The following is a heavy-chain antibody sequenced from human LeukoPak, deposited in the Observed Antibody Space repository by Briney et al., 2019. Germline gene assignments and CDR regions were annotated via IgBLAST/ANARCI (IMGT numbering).Heavy chain of an antibody. Sequence: GGSLRLSCTASGFALRNYDMHWVRQTTEKGLEWVSGIGTEDDTFYPDSVKGRFTISRENAKNSFYLQMNSLRAGDTAVYYCARGRFVLVPSLERWYFDLWGRGTLVTVSS. J-gene: IGHJ2*01. CDR1: GFALRNYD. CDR3: ARGRFVLVPSLERWYFDL. CDR2: IGTEDDT. V-gene: IGHV3-13*01. D-gene: IGHD2-8*02.